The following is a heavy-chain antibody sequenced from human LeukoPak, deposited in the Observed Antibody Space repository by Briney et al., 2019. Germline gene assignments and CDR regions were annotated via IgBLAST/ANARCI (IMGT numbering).Heavy chain of an antibody. J-gene: IGHJ4*02. CDR2: IVVGSGNT. V-gene: IGHV1-58*02. Sequence: SVTVSCKASGFTFTSSAMQWVRQARGQGLEWIGWIVVGSGNTNYAQRFQERVTINRDISTSTAYMELSSLRSEDTAVYYCAKAPPYNPSSSWFYFDYWGQGTLVTVSS. D-gene: IGHD2-2*01. CDR1: GFTFTSSA. CDR3: AKAPPYNPSSSWFYFDY.